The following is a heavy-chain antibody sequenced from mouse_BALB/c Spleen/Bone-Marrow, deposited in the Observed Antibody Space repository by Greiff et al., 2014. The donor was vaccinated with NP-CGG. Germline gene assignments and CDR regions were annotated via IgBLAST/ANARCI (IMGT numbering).Heavy chain of an antibody. Sequence: QVQLQQSGAELAKPGASVKMPCKASGYTFTSYWMHWVKQRPGQGLEWIGYINPSTGYTEYSQKFKDKATLTADKSSSTAYMQLSSLTSEDSAVYYCVRSTGAMDYWGQGTSVTVSS. CDR2: INPSTGYT. CDR1: GYTFTSYW. D-gene: IGHD3-2*01. J-gene: IGHJ4*01. V-gene: IGHV1-7*01. CDR3: VRSTGAMDY.